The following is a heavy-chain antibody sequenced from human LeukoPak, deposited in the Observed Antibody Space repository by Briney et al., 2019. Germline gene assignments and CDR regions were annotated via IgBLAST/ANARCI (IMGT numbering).Heavy chain of an antibody. D-gene: IGHD6-13*01. CDR2: VSSDGSNK. J-gene: IGHJ4*02. Sequence: GGSLRLSCAASGFTFSSYGIHWVRQAPDKGLEWVAVVSSDGSNKYYADSVKGRSTISRDTSKNTLYLQMNSLGAEDTAVYYCARGYSSSWLGYFDYWGQGTLVTVSS. CDR1: GFTFSSYG. V-gene: IGHV3-30*03. CDR3: ARGYSSSWLGYFDY.